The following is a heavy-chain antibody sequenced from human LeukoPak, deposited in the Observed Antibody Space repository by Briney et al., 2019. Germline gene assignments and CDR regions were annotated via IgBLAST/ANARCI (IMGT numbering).Heavy chain of an antibody. V-gene: IGHV3-73*01. CDR2: IRSKANSYAT. CDR3: EIYSYGYYMDV. D-gene: IGHD5-18*01. Sequence: GGSLRLSCAASGFTFSGSAMHWVRQASGKGLEWVGRIRSKANSYATAYAASVKGRFTISRDDSKNTAYLQMNSLKTEDTAVYYCEIYSYGYYMDVWGKGTTVTVSS. CDR1: GFTFSGSA. J-gene: IGHJ6*03.